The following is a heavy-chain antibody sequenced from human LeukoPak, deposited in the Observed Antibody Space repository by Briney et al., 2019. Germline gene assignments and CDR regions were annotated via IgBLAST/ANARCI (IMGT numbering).Heavy chain of an antibody. D-gene: IGHD2-21*02. CDR1: GYTLTELS. CDR2: FDPEDGAT. J-gene: IGHJ5*02. V-gene: IGHV1-24*01. CDR3: ATTGARYCGGDCRGKFDP. Sequence: PWASVKVSCKVSGYTLTELSMHWVRQAPGKGLEWMGGFDPEDGATIYAQKFQGRVTMTEDTSTDTAYMELSSLRSEDTAVYYCATTGARYCGGDCRGKFDPWGQGTLVTVSS.